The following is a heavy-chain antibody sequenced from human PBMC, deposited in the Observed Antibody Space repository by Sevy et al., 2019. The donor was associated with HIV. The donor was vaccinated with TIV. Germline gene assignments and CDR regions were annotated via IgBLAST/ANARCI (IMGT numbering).Heavy chain of an antibody. J-gene: IGHJ6*03. D-gene: IGHD6-13*01. CDR2: IKHSGST. CDR3: ARGRLAAAGYYYYYMDV. CDR1: GGSFSGYY. V-gene: IGHV4-34*01. Sequence: SETLSLTCAVYGGSFSGYYWSWIRQPPGKGLEWIGEIKHSGSTNYNPSLKSRVTISVDTSKNQFSLKLSSVTAADTAVYYCARGRLAAAGYYYYYMDVWGKGTTVTVSS.